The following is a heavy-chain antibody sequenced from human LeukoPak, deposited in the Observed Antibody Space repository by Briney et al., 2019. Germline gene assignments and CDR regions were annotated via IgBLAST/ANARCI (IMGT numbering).Heavy chain of an antibody. J-gene: IGHJ4*02. V-gene: IGHV5-51*01. CDR3: ARPRRAAAGRPYYFDY. CDR2: IYPGDSDT. CDR1: GYSFTSYW. Sequence: GESLKISCKGSGYSFTSYWIGWVRQMPGKGLEWMGIIYPGDSDTRYSPSFQGQVTISADKSISTAYLQWSSLKASDTAMYYCARPRRAAAGRPYYFDYWGQGTLVTVSS. D-gene: IGHD6-13*01.